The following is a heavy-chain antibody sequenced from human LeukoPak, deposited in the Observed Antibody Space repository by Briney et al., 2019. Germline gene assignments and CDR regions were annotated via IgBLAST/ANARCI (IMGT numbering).Heavy chain of an antibody. CDR1: GGSISSYY. J-gene: IGHJ6*02. CDR3: ARGILRGMDV. D-gene: IGHD6-13*01. Sequence: PSETLSLTCTVSGGSISSYYWSWIRQPPGKGLEWIGYIYYSGSTNYNPSLKSRVTISVDTSKNQFSLKLSSVTAADTAVYYCARGILRGMDVWGQGTTVTVSS. CDR2: IYYSGST. V-gene: IGHV4-59*12.